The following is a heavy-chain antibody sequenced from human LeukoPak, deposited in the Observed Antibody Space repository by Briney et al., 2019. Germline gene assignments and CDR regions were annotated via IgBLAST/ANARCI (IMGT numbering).Heavy chain of an antibody. V-gene: IGHV1-69-2*01. J-gene: IGHJ4*02. CDR2: VDPEDGET. CDR3: ATVTRYYYDSSGYYY. CDR1: GYTFTDYY. Sequence: ASVKVSCKXSGYTFTDYYMHWVQQAPGKGLEWMGLVDPEDGETIYAEKFQGRVTITADTSTDTAYMELSSLRSEDTAVYYCATVTRYYYDSSGYYYWGQGTLVTVSS. D-gene: IGHD3-22*01.